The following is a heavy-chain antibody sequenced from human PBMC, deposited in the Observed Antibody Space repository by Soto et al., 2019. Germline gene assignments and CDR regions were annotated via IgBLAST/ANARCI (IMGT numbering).Heavy chain of an antibody. J-gene: IGHJ5*02. CDR2: IIPIFGTA. Sequence: QVQLVQSGAEVKKPGSSVKVSCKASGGTFSSYAISWVRQAPGQGLEWMGGIIPIFGTANYAQKFQGRVRFTADESTSTAYMELGSLRSEDTAVYYCARDSASGYYGDNWFDPWGQGTLVTVSS. CDR3: ARDSASGYYGDNWFDP. V-gene: IGHV1-69*12. CDR1: GGTFSSYA. D-gene: IGHD3-3*01.